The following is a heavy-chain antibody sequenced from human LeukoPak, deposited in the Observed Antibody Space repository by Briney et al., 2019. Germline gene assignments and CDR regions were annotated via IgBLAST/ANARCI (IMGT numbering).Heavy chain of an antibody. D-gene: IGHD1-1*01. CDR3: ARETGTTLRHVSY. CDR2: INPNSGGT. Sequence: ASVKVSCKASGYTFAGYYMHWVRQAPGQGLEWMGWINPNSGGTNYAQKFQGRVTMTRDTSISTAYMELSRLRSDDTAVYYCARETGTTLRHVSYWGQGTLVTVSS. J-gene: IGHJ4*02. CDR1: GYTFAGYY. V-gene: IGHV1-2*02.